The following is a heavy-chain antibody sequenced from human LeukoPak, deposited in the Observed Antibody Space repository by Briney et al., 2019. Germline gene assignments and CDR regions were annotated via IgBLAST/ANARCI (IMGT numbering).Heavy chain of an antibody. V-gene: IGHV4-59*08. Sequence: SETLSLTCTVSGDSLSRHYWSWIRQPPGKGLEWIGYIYGSGSTHYDPSLRSRVTISEDTSKNQFSLKLTSVTAADTAVYCCARNVGWYSHDSWGQGTLVTVSS. CDR2: IYGSGST. J-gene: IGHJ4*02. D-gene: IGHD6-19*01. CDR1: GDSLSRHY. CDR3: ARNVGWYSHDS.